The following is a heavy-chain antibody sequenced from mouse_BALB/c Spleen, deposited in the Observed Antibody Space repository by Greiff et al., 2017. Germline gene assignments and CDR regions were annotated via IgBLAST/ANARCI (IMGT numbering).Heavy chain of an antibody. CDR1: GYTFTSYW. D-gene: IGHD1-1*01. J-gene: IGHJ4*01. V-gene: IGHV1S22*01. CDR3: TRSYGRGYYAMDY. Sequence: LQQPGSELVRPGASVKLSCKASGYTFTSYWMHWVKQRPGQGLEWIGNIYPGSGSTNYDEKFKSKATLTVDTSSSTAYMQLSSLTSEDSAVYYCTRSYGRGYYAMDYWGQGTSVTVSS. CDR2: IYPGSGST.